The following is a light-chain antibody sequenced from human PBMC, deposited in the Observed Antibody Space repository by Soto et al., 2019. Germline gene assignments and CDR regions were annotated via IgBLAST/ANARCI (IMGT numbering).Light chain of an antibody. CDR2: DVT. V-gene: IGLV2-14*03. CDR1: SSDVGGYNY. Sequence: QSALTQPASVSGSPGQSITISCTGTSSDVGGYNYVSWYQQHPGQAPKLIIYDVTNRPSGISNRFSGSKSGNTASLTISGLQTEDDSDYYCISFTSRHIYVFGTGTKVTVL. J-gene: IGLJ1*01. CDR3: ISFTSRHIYV.